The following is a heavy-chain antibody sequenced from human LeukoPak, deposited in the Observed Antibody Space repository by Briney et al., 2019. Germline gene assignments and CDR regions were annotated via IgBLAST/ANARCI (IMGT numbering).Heavy chain of an antibody. D-gene: IGHD1-26*01. CDR1: GFTFSSFG. Sequence: GSLRLSCAASGFTFSSFGMHWVRQAPGQGLEWVAFILYDGTNKYYADSVKGRFTISRDNSKNTLYLQMNSLRAEDTAVYYCAKDPISWDDYWGQGTLVTVPS. CDR3: AKDPISWDDY. CDR2: ILYDGTNK. J-gene: IGHJ4*02. V-gene: IGHV3-30*02.